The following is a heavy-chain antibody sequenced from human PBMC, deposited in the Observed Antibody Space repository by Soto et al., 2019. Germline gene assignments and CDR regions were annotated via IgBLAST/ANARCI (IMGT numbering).Heavy chain of an antibody. CDR2: ISSSSSYI. Sequence: GGSLRLSCAASGFTFSSYSMNWVRQAPGKGLEWVSSISSSSSYIYYADSVKGRFTISRDNAKNSLYLQMNSLRAEDTAVYYCARPRIGGSERLYYYYYGMDVWGQGTTVTVSS. V-gene: IGHV3-21*01. D-gene: IGHD1-26*01. CDR1: GFTFSSYS. CDR3: ARPRIGGSERLYYYYYGMDV. J-gene: IGHJ6*02.